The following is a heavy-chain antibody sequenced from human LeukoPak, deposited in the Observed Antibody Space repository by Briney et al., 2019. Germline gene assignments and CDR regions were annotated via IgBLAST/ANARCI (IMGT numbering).Heavy chain of an antibody. Sequence: ASVKVSCKASGGTFSSYAISWVRQAPGQGLEWMGGIIPIFGTANYAQKFQGRVTITADESTSTAYMELSSLRSEDTAVYYCARDDGRDYYGSGRYYNRPYGHAFGIWGQGTMVTVSS. CDR2: IIPIFGTA. CDR3: ARDDGRDYYGSGRYYNRPYGHAFGI. D-gene: IGHD3-10*01. CDR1: GGTFSSYA. J-gene: IGHJ3*02. V-gene: IGHV1-69*13.